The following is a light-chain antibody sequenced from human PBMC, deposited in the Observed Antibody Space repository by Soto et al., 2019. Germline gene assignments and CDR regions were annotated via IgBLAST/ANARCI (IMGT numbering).Light chain of an antibody. Sequence: DILLTHSPLSLPVTPGEPASISCRSSQGLLHSNGYNYLDWYLQKPGQSPQLLIYLGSNRASGVPDRFSGSGSGTDFTLKISRVEAEDVGVYYCMQALQTPLTFGGGTKVDIK. J-gene: IGKJ4*01. CDR2: LGS. CDR1: QGLLHSNGYNY. CDR3: MQALQTPLT. V-gene: IGKV2-28*01.